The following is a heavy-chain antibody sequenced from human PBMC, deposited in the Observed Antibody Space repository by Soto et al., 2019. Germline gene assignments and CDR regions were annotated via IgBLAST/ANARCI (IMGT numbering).Heavy chain of an antibody. J-gene: IGHJ4*02. CDR3: AKFTGYSSGWFDY. Sequence: GGSLRLSCTASGFTFSSYAMSWVRQAPGKGLECVSAISGSGGSTYYADSVKGRFTISRDNSKNTVYLQMNSLRAEDTAVYYCAKFTGYSSGWFDYWGQGTLVTVSS. CDR1: GFTFSSYA. V-gene: IGHV3-23*01. D-gene: IGHD6-19*01. CDR2: ISGSGGST.